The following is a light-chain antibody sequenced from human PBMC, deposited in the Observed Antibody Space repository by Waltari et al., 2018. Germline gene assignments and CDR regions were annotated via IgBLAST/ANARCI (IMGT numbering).Light chain of an antibody. V-gene: IGKV3-15*01. J-gene: IGKJ4*01. CDR1: QTVRSN. CDR2: GEP. Sequence: EVLMTQSPATLSVSPGARATLSCRASQTVRSNVAWYQHKPGQAPRLLMYGEPTRATGIPARFSGGGSETEFTLTISSLQSEDFAVYYCQQYNNWPLTFGGGTKVEI. CDR3: QQYNNWPLT.